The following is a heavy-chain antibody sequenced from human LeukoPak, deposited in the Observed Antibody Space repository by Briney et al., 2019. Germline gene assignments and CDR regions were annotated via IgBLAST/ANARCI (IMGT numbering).Heavy chain of an antibody. J-gene: IGHJ4*02. D-gene: IGHD6-19*01. V-gene: IGHV3-23*01. CDR1: GFTFNSYA. CDR3: AKELVGWSTVDY. Sequence: GGSLRLSCAASGFTFNSYAMSWVRQAPGKGLEWVSAISGSGDSTYSADSVKGRFTISRDNSKSTLHLQMNSLRAEDTAIYYCAKELVGWSTVDYWGQGTLVTVSS. CDR2: ISGSGDST.